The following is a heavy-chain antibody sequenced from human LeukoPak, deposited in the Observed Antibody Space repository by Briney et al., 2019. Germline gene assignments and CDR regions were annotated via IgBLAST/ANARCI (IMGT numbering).Heavy chain of an antibody. CDR3: ARRAVRGSYRYTLGY. J-gene: IGHJ4*02. Sequence: ASVKVSCKAPGYTFTSYDIHWVRQATGQGLEWMGWGNPNSGNTGYAQKFQGRVTMTRNTSISTAYMELSSLRSEDTAVYYCARRAVRGSYRYTLGYWGQGTLVTVSS. CDR2: GNPNSGNT. D-gene: IGHD3-16*02. CDR1: GYTFTSYD. V-gene: IGHV1-8*01.